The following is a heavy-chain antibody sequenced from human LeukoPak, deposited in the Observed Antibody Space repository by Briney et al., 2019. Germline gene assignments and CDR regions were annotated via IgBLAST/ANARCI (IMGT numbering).Heavy chain of an antibody. Sequence: ASVKVSCKASGYTFTSYDINWVRQATGQGLEWMGWMNANNGNTGYAQKFQGRATITRDTSISTAYMELSSLRSEDTAVYYCARFGGGAAKDDRLDYWGQGTLVTVSS. CDR2: MNANNGNT. CDR1: GYTFTSYD. J-gene: IGHJ4*02. D-gene: IGHD3-16*01. V-gene: IGHV1-8*03. CDR3: ARFGGGAAKDDRLDY.